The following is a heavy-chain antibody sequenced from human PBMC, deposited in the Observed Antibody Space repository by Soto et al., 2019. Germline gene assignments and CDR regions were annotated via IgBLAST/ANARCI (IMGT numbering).Heavy chain of an antibody. Sequence: GGSLRLSCAASGFTFSSYSMNWVRQAPGKGLEWVSSISSSSSYIYYADSVKGRFTISRDNAKNSLYLQMNSLRAEDTAVYYCARGHLTSPRSSWYRGDYYYGMDVWGQGTTVTVSS. J-gene: IGHJ6*02. V-gene: IGHV3-21*01. CDR3: ARGHLTSPRSSWYRGDYYYGMDV. CDR1: GFTFSSYS. D-gene: IGHD6-13*01. CDR2: ISSSSSYI.